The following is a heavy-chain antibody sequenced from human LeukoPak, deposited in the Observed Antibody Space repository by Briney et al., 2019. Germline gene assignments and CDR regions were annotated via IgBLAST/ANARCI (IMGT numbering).Heavy chain of an antibody. CDR2: ISSGGSTI. Sequence: PGGSLRLSCAASGFIFSNYDMNWVRQAPGKGLEWVSFISSGGSTIFYADSVKGRFTISRDDAKNSLYVQMNNLSVEDTAVYYCARDENGDSDFDLWGRGTLVTVSS. J-gene: IGHJ2*01. CDR3: ARDENGDSDFDL. CDR1: GFIFSNYD. D-gene: IGHD5-12*01. V-gene: IGHV3-48*01.